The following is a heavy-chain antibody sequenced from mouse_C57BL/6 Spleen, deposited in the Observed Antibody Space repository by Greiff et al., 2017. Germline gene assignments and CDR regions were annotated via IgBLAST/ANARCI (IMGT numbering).Heavy chain of an antibody. Sequence: QVQLQQPGTELVKPGASVKLSCKASGYTFTSYWMHWVKQRPGQGLEWIGNINPSNGGTNYNEKFKSKATLTVDKASSTAYMQLSSLTSEDSAVYYCARNDYDEGYYCDNWDQGTTLTGSS. J-gene: IGHJ2*01. V-gene: IGHV1-53*01. CDR1: GYTFTSYW. D-gene: IGHD2-4*01. CDR2: INPSNGGT. CDR3: ARNDYDEGYYCDN.